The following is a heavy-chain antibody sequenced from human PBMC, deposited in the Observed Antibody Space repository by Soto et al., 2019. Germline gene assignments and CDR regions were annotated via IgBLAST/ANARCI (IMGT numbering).Heavy chain of an antibody. J-gene: IGHJ4*02. D-gene: IGHD5-18*01. CDR2: ISSSSSYI. CDR1: GFTFSSYS. CDR3: ARSYTAMVDSDY. Sequence: PGGSLRLSCAASGFTFSSYSMNWVRQAPGKGLEWVSSISSSSSYIYYADSVKGRFTISRDNAKNSLYLQMNSLRAEDTAVYYCARSYTAMVDSDYWGQGTLVTVSS. V-gene: IGHV3-21*01.